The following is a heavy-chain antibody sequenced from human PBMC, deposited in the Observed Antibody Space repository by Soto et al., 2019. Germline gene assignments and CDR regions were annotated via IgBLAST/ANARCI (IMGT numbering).Heavy chain of an antibody. CDR1: GGTFSSYT. D-gene: IGHD4-17*01. J-gene: IGHJ4*02. V-gene: IGHV1-69*08. Sequence: QVQLVQSGAEVKKPGSSVKVSCKASGGTFSSYTISWVRQAPGQGLEWMGRIIPILGIANYAQKFQGRVTITAEKSTSTAYMELSSLRSEDTAVYYCAREGVYGDYPLDYWGQGTLVTVSS. CDR3: AREGVYGDYPLDY. CDR2: IIPILGIA.